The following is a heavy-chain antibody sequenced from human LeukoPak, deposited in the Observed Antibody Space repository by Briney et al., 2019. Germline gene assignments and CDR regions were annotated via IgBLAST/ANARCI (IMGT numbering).Heavy chain of an antibody. CDR3: ARDEVRGVIGSNQFDY. J-gene: IGHJ4*02. Sequence: GGSLRLSCAASGFTFSSYEMNWVRQAPGKGLEWVSYISSSGSTIYYADSVKGRFTISRDNAKNSLYLQMNSLRAEDTAVYYCARDEVRGVIGSNQFDYWGQGTLVTVSS. D-gene: IGHD3-10*01. CDR1: GFTFSSYE. V-gene: IGHV3-48*03. CDR2: ISSSGSTI.